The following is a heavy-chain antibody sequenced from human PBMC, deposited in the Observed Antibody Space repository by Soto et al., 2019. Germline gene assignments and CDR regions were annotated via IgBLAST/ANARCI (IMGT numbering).Heavy chain of an antibody. CDR3: AGDRSYYCDY. V-gene: IGHV3-21*01. CDR2: ISSSSSYI. Sequence: EVQLVESGGGLVKPGGSLRLSCAASGFTFSSYSMNWVRQAPGKGLEWVSSISSSSSYIYYADSVNGRFTISRDNAKSLLDLQMNSLGAEDTAVYYCAGDRSYYCDYWGQGTLFTVSS. CDR1: GFTFSSYS. J-gene: IGHJ4*02.